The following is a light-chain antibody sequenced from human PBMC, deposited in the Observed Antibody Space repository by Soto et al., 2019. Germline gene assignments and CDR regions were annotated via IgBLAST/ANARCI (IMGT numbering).Light chain of an antibody. CDR3: QQYNSYPIT. CDR1: QTISHW. CDR2: DAS. Sequence: DIHLTQSPSTLSASVGDRVTIPCRASQTISHWLAWYQQKPGKAPKLLIYDASNVESGVPSRFSGSGSGTEFTLTISSLQPDDFATYYCQQYNSYPITFGQGTRLEIK. J-gene: IGKJ5*01. V-gene: IGKV1-5*01.